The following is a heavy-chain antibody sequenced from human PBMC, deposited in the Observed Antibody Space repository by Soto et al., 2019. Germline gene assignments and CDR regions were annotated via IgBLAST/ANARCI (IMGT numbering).Heavy chain of an antibody. V-gene: IGHV2-5*01. CDR3: AHSFYSGYDPTLYYYYGMEV. CDR2: VYWNDDK. CDR1: GFSLSTSGVA. D-gene: IGHD5-12*01. Sequence: QTTLKESAPTLVKPTQTLTLTCTFSGFSLSTSGVAVGWIRQPPGKALEWLALVYWNDDKRYSPSLKSRLTSTKDTANNQVVLTMTNMDPVDTATYYCAHSFYSGYDPTLYYYYGMEVWGQGTTVTVSS. J-gene: IGHJ6*02.